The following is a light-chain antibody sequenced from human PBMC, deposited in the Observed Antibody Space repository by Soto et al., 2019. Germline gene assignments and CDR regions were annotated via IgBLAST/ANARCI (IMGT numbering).Light chain of an antibody. CDR1: TSNIGTNY. V-gene: IGLV1-47*01. Sequence: QAVVTQAPSASETPGQRVTISCSGSTSNIGTNYVYWYQQFPGRAPKVVVFKNDQRPSGVPDRFSGSKSGTSASLAISGLRSEDEADYYCAAWDDTLSGVVFGGGTQLTVL. J-gene: IGLJ7*01. CDR3: AAWDDTLSGVV. CDR2: KND.